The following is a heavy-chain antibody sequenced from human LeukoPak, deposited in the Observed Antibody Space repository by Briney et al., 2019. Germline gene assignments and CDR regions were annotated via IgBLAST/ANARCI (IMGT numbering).Heavy chain of an antibody. J-gene: IGHJ4*02. V-gene: IGHV3-74*01. D-gene: IGHD2/OR15-2a*01. CDR3: AREYGQNTPHFDY. CDR2: INMDGSTT. Sequence: GGSLRLSCTASGFTFSNYWMHWVRQAPGKGLVWVSRINMDGSTTTYADPVKGRFTISRDNTKNTLYLQMNSLRAEDTAVFYCAREYGQNTPHFDYWGQGTLVTVSS. CDR1: GFTFSNYW.